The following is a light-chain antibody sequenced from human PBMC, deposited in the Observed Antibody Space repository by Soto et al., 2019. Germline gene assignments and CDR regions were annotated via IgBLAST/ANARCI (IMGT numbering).Light chain of an antibody. CDR3: NSYTGSSTYV. V-gene: IGLV2-18*02. CDR1: SSDVGSYNR. Sequence: QSVLTQPPPVSGSPGQSVAISCTGTSSDVGSYNRVSWYQQPPGAAPKLMIYEVSNRPSGVPDRFSGSKSGNTASLTISGLQAEDEADYYCNSYTGSSTYVFVTGTKVTVL. J-gene: IGLJ1*01. CDR2: EVS.